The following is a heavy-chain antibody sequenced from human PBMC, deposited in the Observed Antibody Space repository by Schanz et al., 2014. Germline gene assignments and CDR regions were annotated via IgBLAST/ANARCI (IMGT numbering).Heavy chain of an antibody. J-gene: IGHJ6*03. D-gene: IGHD6-19*01. CDR2: MNPNSGNT. CDR3: ARLGTGMAVAGSVIDSYYYYMDV. Sequence: QVQLVQSGAEVKKPGSSMKVSCKASGYTFTSYGINWVRQAPGQGLEWMGWMNPNSGNTGYAQKFQGRVTMTRNTSISTAYMELSSLRSEDTAVYYCARLGTGMAVAGSVIDSYYYYMDVWGEGTTVTVSS. V-gene: IGHV1-8*01. CDR1: GYTFTSYG.